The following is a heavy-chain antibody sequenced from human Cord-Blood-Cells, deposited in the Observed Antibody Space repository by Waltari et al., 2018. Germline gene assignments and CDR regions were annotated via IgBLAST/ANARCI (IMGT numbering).Heavy chain of an antibody. D-gene: IGHD2-2*01. J-gene: IGHJ4*02. CDR2: INHRGST. CDR3: ARVVVPAAIDY. CDR1: GGSFSGYY. V-gene: IGHV4-34*01. Sequence: QVQLQQWGAGLLKPSETLSLTCAVYGGSFSGYYWSWIRHPPGKGLEVIGEINHRGSTNYNPSLKSRVTISVDTSKNQFALKLSSVTAADTAVYYCARVVVPAAIDYWGQGTLVTVSS.